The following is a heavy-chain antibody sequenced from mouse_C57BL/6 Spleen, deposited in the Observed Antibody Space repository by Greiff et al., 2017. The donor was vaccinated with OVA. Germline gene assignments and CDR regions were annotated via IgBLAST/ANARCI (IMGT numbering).Heavy chain of an antibody. D-gene: IGHD2-4*01. Sequence: EVQGVESGGGLVQPGGSLSLSCAASGFTFTDYYMSWVRQPPGKALEWLGFIRNKANGYTTEYSASVKGRFTISRDNSQSILYLQMNALRAEDSATYYCARYRDDYDSYYAMDYWGQGTSVTVSS. CDR2: IRNKANGYTT. CDR3: ARYRDDYDSYYAMDY. CDR1: GFTFTDYY. J-gene: IGHJ4*01. V-gene: IGHV7-3*01.